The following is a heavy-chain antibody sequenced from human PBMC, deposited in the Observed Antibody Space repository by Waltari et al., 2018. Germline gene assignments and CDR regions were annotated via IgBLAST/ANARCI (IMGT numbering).Heavy chain of an antibody. V-gene: IGHV3-23*01. J-gene: IGHJ4*02. Sequence: EVQLLESGGGLVQPGGSRRLSCAASGFIFRTYAMRGVRQAPGKGLEWGSTISVGADNTYYADSVKGRFTISRDDSKNTLYLQMNSLRTEDTAVYYCAKLLIPKRGYSYAYEAYWGQGTLVTVSS. D-gene: IGHD5-18*01. CDR1: GFIFRTYA. CDR3: AKLLIPKRGYSYAYEAY. CDR2: ISVGADNT.